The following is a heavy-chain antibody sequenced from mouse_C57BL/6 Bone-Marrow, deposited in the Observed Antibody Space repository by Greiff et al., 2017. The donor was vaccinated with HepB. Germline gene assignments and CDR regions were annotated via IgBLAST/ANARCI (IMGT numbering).Heavy chain of an antibody. CDR1: GYTFTDYY. Sequence: VQLQQSGAELVRPGASVKLSCKASGYTFTDYYINWVKQRPGQGLEWIARIYPGSGNTYYNEKFKGKATLTAEKSSSTAYMQLSSLTAEDSAVYFCANYAWFAYWGQGTLVTVSA. CDR2: IYPGSGNT. V-gene: IGHV1-76*01. CDR3: ANYAWFAY. J-gene: IGHJ3*01. D-gene: IGHD2-4*01.